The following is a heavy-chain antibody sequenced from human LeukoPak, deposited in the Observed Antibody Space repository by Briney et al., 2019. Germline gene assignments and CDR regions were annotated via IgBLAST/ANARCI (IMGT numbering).Heavy chain of an antibody. CDR1: GGSISSYY. CDR3: ARQPYLNCGGDCYSYYFDY. D-gene: IGHD2-21*02. Sequence: SETLSLTCTVSGGSISSYYWSWIRQPPGKGLEWIGYIYYSGSTNYNPSLKSRVTISVDTSKNQFSLKLSSVTAADTAVYYCARQPYLNCGGDCYSYYFDYWGQGTLVTVSS. V-gene: IGHV4-59*08. CDR2: IYYSGST. J-gene: IGHJ4*02.